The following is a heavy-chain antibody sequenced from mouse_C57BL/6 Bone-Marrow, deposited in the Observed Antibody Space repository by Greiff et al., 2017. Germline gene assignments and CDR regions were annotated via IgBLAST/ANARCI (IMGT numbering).Heavy chain of an antibody. D-gene: IGHD1-1*01. Sequence: EVQLVESGGDLVKPGGSLKLSCAASGFTFSSYGMSWVRQTPDKRLEWVATISSGGSYTYYPASVKGRFPISRDTAKNTLYLQVGRLKTEDTAMYYCARRYDFGSGRYFDVWGTGTTVTVSS. CDR1: GFTFSSYG. CDR2: ISSGGSYT. CDR3: ARRYDFGSGRYFDV. V-gene: IGHV5-6*01. J-gene: IGHJ1*03.